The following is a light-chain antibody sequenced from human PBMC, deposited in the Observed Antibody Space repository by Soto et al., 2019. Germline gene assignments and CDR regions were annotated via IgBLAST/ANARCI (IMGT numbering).Light chain of an antibody. Sequence: QSVLTQPPSASGSPGQSVTISCTGTSSDIGAYDYVSWYQQYPGKAPRLIIYEVRHRPSGVPDRFSGSKSGNTASLTVSGLQAEDEADYYCSSYAGSNNLGLFGGGTKVTAL. J-gene: IGLJ2*01. V-gene: IGLV2-8*01. CDR3: SSYAGSNNLGL. CDR2: EVR. CDR1: SSDIGAYDY.